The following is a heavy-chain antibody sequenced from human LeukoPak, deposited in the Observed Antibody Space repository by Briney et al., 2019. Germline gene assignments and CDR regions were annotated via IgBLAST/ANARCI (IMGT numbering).Heavy chain of an antibody. CDR3: ARHQEAMVRGVLYYMDV. V-gene: IGHV4-39*01. CDR1: GGSISSSSYY. D-gene: IGHD3-10*01. Sequence: RPSETLSLTCTVSGGSISSSSYYWGWIRQPPGKELQWIASVYYSGRTNYSPSLKSRVTISVDTSEKQFSLQLNSVTAADTAVYYCARHQEAMVRGVLYYMDVWGKGTTVTISS. CDR2: VYYSGRT. J-gene: IGHJ6*03.